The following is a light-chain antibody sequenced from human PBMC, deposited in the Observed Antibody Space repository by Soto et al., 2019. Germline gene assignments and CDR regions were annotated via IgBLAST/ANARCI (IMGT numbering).Light chain of an antibody. CDR1: QSVGLS. V-gene: IGKV3-11*01. CDR2: DAS. Sequence: EVVLTQSPATLSLSPGGRATLSCRASQSVGLSLAWYQQKPGQAPRLLIYDASERASGIPARFSGSGSGTDFTLPISSLKPEDFAIFYLQQPTNWPPWTFRQRTKVEIK. CDR3: QQPTNWPPWT. J-gene: IGKJ1*01.